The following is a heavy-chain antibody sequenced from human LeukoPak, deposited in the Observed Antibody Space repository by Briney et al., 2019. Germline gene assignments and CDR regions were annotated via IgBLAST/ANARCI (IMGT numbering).Heavy chain of an antibody. J-gene: IGHJ4*02. CDR2: INPNSGDT. V-gene: IGHV1-2*02. CDR1: GYTFTGYY. CDR3: VRSTSGWYPHFDY. D-gene: IGHD6-19*01. Sequence: GASVKVSCKASGYTFTGYYMHWVRQAPGQGLEWMGGINPNSGDTTSAQKFQGRVTMTRDTSISTAYMELSRLSLDDTAVFYCVRSTSGWYPHFDYWGQGTLVTGSS.